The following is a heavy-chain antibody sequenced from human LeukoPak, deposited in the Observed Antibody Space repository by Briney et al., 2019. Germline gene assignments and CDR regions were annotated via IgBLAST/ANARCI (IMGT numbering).Heavy chain of an antibody. J-gene: IGHJ4*02. CDR3: SRDFNGRNDF. CDR2: INPDGSRT. D-gene: IGHD1-14*01. CDR1: GFTFNSNW. Sequence: GGSLRLSCAASGFTFNSNWMHWVRQGPGKGLVWVSRINPDGSRTDYAESVKGRFTISRDNAKNTLSLEMNSLGDEDTAVYYCSRDFNGRNDFWGQGTLVTVSS. V-gene: IGHV3-74*01.